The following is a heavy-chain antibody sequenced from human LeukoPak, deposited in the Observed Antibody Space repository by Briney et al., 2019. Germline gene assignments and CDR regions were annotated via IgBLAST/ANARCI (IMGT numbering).Heavy chain of an antibody. CDR1: GGSMSNNY. CDR2: IYSSGST. V-gene: IGHV4-59*01. CDR3: ARLSSGRPHEYFQH. Sequence: PSETLSLTCTVSGGSMSNNYWSWVRQPPGKGLEWIAYIYSSGSTNYNPSLKSRATISLGTSKNQFSLKLTSVTAADTAVYYCARLSSGRPHEYFQHWGQGTLVTVSS. J-gene: IGHJ1*01. D-gene: IGHD6-19*01.